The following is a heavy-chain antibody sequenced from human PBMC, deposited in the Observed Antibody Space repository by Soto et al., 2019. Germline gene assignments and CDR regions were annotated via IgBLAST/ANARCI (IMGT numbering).Heavy chain of an antibody. CDR2: ISSSASHI. D-gene: IGHD2-15*01. CDR1: GFSFSSYS. Sequence: GGSLRLSCAASGFSFSSYSMNWVRQAPGKGLEWVSSISSSASHINYADSVKGRFTISRDNAKKSLYLQMNSLRAEDTAVYYCARGYTGYCSGGTCYWFDPWGQGTLVTSPQ. CDR3: ARGYTGYCSGGTCYWFDP. V-gene: IGHV3-21*01. J-gene: IGHJ5*02.